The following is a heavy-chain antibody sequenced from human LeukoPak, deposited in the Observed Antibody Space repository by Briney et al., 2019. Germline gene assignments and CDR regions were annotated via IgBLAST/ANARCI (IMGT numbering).Heavy chain of an antibody. CDR1: GFTFSSYA. CDR2: ISGSGGST. CDR3: AKDLMESWYEFDY. V-gene: IGHV3-23*01. J-gene: IGHJ4*02. Sequence: GGSLRLSCAASGFTFSSYAMSWVRQAPGKGLEWVSAISGSGGSTYYADSVKGRFTISRDNSENTLYLQMNSLRAEDTAVYYCAKDLMESWYEFDYWGQGTLVTVSS. D-gene: IGHD6-13*01.